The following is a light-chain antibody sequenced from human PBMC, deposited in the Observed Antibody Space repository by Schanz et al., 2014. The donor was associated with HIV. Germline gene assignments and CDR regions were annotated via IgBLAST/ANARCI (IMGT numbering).Light chain of an antibody. CDR2: ATS. CDR3: HFFGNSGGT. J-gene: IGKJ4*01. Sequence: EIVLTQSPGSLSLSPGGRPTLSCGASQRLSSAYLAWYQQKRDQPPRLVIYATSTRAVGIPDRFSGTGSGTDFTLTISRLEPEDFAVYYCHFFGNSGGTFGGGTKVEIK. V-gene: IGKV3-20*01. CDR1: QRLSSAY.